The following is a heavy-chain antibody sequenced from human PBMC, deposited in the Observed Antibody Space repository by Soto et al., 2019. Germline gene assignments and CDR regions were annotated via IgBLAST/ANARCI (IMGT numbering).Heavy chain of an antibody. CDR2: IYYSGST. Sequence: SETLSLTCTVSGGSISSSSYYWGWIRQPPGKGLEWIGSIYYSGSTYYNPSLKSRVTISVDTSKNQFPLKLSSVTAADTAVYYCASPSSIAARNEGHCYMDVWGKGTTVTVSS. CDR1: GGSISSSSYY. J-gene: IGHJ6*03. D-gene: IGHD6-6*01. CDR3: ASPSSIAARNEGHCYMDV. V-gene: IGHV4-39*01.